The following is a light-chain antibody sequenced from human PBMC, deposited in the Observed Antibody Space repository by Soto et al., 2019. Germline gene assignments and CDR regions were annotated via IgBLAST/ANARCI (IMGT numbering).Light chain of an antibody. V-gene: IGLV2-14*01. J-gene: IGLJ1*01. CDR1: CSDVGGYDY. CDR2: EVT. Sequence: QSVLTQPASVSGSPGQSITISFTGTCSDVGGYDYVSWYQHHPGKAPKVMIYEVTNRPSGVSNRFSGSKSGNTASLTISGLPAEDEADYYCSSYTSSSTYVFGTGTKVTVL. CDR3: SSYTSSSTYV.